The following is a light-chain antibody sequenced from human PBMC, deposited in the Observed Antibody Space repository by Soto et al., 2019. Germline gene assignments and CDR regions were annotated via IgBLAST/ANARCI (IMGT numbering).Light chain of an antibody. Sequence: DIPMTQSPSSLSAFVGDRLTITCRASQSVDNYLNWYQHKPGKAPKLLISVASTLQTGVPSRFSGSGSGTDFTLTISSLQPEDFATYYCQQTYSILWTFGQGTKVEI. CDR2: VAS. CDR1: QSVDNY. V-gene: IGKV1-39*01. CDR3: QQTYSILWT. J-gene: IGKJ1*01.